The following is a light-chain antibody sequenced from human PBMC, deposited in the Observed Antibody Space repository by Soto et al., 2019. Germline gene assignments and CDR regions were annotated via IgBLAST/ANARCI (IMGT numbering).Light chain of an antibody. V-gene: IGKV1-39*01. J-gene: IGKJ2*01. Sequence: IRLTHSPSSLSAPVGDRVTIPCRAGQTISFYLNWYQQKPGRTPNLLFYATSSLQCGVPSRFDGSGSGTEFTLTISSLQPDDFATYYCQQSFSTPHTFGQGTKLELK. CDR2: ATS. CDR3: QQSFSTPHT. CDR1: QTISFY.